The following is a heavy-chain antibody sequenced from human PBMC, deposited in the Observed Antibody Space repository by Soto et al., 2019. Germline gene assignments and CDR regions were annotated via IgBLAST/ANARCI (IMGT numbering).Heavy chain of an antibody. V-gene: IGHV4-59*08. CDR2: IYYSGST. Sequence: SETLSLTCTVSGGSISSYYWSWIRQPPGKGLEWIGYIYYSGSTNYNPSLKSRVTISVDTSKNQFSLKLSSVTAADTAVYYCARRIAARQGGYFDYWGQGTLVTVSS. CDR3: ARRIAARQGGYFDY. D-gene: IGHD6-6*01. J-gene: IGHJ4*02. CDR1: GGSISSYY.